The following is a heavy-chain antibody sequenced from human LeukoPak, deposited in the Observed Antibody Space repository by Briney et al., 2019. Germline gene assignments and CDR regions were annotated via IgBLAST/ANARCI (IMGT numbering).Heavy chain of an antibody. D-gene: IGHD3-22*01. V-gene: IGHV3-23*01. J-gene: IGHJ4*02. CDR1: GITLSNYG. CDR2: ISDSGGSR. Sequence: GGSLRLSCAVSGITLSNYGMSWVRQAPGKGLEWVAGISDSGGSRNYADSVKGRVTISRDNPKNTLYLQMNSLRAEDTAVYFCAKRGVVIRVILVGFHKEAYYFDSWGQGALVTVSS. CDR3: AKRGVVIRVILVGFHKEAYYFDS.